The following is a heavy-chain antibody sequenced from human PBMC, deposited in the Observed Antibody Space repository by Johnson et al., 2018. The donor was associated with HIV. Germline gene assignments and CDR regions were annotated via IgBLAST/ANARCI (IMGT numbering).Heavy chain of an antibody. V-gene: IGHV3-7*03. CDR1: GFTFSSYW. Sequence: VQLVESGGGLVQPGWSLRLSCAASGFTFSSYWMSCVRQAPGKGLEWVANIKQDGSEKYYVDSVNGRFTISRDNAKNSLYLQMNSLRAEDTAVYYCARVGATAAFDIWGQGTMVTVSS. D-gene: IGHD1-26*01. J-gene: IGHJ3*02. CDR3: ARVGATAAFDI. CDR2: IKQDGSEK.